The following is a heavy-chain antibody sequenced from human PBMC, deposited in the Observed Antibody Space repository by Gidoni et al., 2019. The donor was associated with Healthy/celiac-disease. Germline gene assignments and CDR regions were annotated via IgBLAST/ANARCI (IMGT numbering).Heavy chain of an antibody. V-gene: IGHV3-23*04. J-gene: IGHJ4*02. CDR2: ISGSGGST. CDR1: GFTFSSYA. CDR3: AKGERVAVAGTRGQFDY. D-gene: IGHD6-19*01. Sequence: EVQLVESGGGLVQPGGSLRLSCAASGFTFSSYAMSWVRQAPGKGLGWVSAISGSGGSTYYADSVKGRFTISRDNSKNTLYLQMNSLRAEDTAVYYCAKGERVAVAGTRGQFDYWGQGTLVTVSS.